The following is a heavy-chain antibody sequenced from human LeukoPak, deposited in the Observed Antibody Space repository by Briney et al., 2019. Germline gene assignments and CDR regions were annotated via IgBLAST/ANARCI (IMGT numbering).Heavy chain of an antibody. D-gene: IGHD3-10*01. J-gene: IGHJ3*02. CDR2: INPSGGST. CDR3: ATDYYGSDDAFDI. V-gene: IGHV1-46*01. Sequence: ASVKVSCKASGYTFTSYYMHWARQAPGQGLEWMGIINPSGGSTSYAQKFQGRVTMTEDTSTDTAYMELSSLRSEDMAVYYCATDYYGSDDAFDIWGQGTMVTVSS. CDR1: GYTFTSYY.